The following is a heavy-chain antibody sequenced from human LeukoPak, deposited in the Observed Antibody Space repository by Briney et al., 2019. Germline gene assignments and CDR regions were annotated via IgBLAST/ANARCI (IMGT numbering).Heavy chain of an antibody. CDR1: GGSVSSYY. Sequence: SETLSLTCIVSGGSVSSYYWTWIRQPPGKGLEWIGYIYYNGSTNYNPSLKSRVTISVDTSKNQFSLKLNSVTAADTAVYYCARQSRGIAVAGLDYWGQGILVTVSS. CDR3: ARQSRGIAVAGLDY. V-gene: IGHV4-59*08. CDR2: IYYNGST. D-gene: IGHD6-19*01. J-gene: IGHJ4*02.